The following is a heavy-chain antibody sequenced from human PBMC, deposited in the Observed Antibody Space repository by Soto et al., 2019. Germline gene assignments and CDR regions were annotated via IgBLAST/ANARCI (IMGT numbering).Heavy chain of an antibody. CDR2: IKSKTDGGTT. Sequence: PGGSLRLSCAASGFTFSNAWMSWVRQAPGKGLEWVGRIKSKTDGGTTDYAAPVKGRFTISRDDSKNTLYLQMNSLKTEDTAVYYCTTVFGHMITFGGVIVIPFDYWGQGTLVTVSS. V-gene: IGHV3-15*01. CDR1: GFTFSNAW. J-gene: IGHJ4*02. D-gene: IGHD3-16*02. CDR3: TTVFGHMITFGGVIVIPFDY.